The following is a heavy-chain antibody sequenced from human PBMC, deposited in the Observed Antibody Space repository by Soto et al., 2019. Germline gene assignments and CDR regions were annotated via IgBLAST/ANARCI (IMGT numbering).Heavy chain of an antibody. CDR2: IYSGGNT. V-gene: IGHV3-53*01. D-gene: IGHD5-12*01. CDR3: ARARDGYNFLYEPT. Sequence: GGSLRLSCAASGFTVSTNYMSWVRQAPGKGLEWVSVIYSGGNTDYADSVKGRFTISRDNSKRTVYLQMNSLRAEDTGVYYCARARDGYNFLYEPTWGQGTLVTAPQ. J-gene: IGHJ4*02. CDR1: GFTVSTNY.